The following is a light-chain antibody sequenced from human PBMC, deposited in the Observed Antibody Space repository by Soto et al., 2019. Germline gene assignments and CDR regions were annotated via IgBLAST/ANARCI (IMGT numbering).Light chain of an antibody. V-gene: IGKV3-15*01. CDR1: QSVSTN. Sequence: EIVVTQSPATLSVSPGERATLSCRASQSVSTNLAWYQQKPGQAPRLLIHSVSTRATGIPAKFSGSGSGTEFTLTISSLQSEDIAVYYCQQYHHWPPVSTFGQGTKVEIK. CDR2: SVS. J-gene: IGKJ2*01. CDR3: QQYHHWPPVST.